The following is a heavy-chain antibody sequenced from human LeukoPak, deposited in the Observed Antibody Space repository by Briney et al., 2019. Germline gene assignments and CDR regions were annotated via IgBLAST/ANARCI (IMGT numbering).Heavy chain of an antibody. V-gene: IGHV4-30-4*08. CDR2: IYYSGST. J-gene: IGHJ1*01. CDR3: ASYYDSSGYYYVPAEYFQH. CDR1: GGSISSGGYY. D-gene: IGHD3-22*01. Sequence: PSETLSLTCTVSGGSISSGGYYWSWIRQHPGKGLEWIGYIYYSGSTYYNPSLKSRVTISVDTSKNQFSLKLSSVTAADTAVYYCASYYDSSGYYYVPAEYFQHWGQGTLVTVSS.